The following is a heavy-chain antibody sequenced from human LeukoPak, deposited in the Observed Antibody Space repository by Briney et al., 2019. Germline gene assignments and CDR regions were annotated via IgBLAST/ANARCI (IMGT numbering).Heavy chain of an antibody. V-gene: IGHV4-59*01. Sequence: SETLSLTCTVSGGSISSYYWSWIRQPPGKGLEWIGYIYYNENTKYNPSLKSRVTISVDTSKNHFSPNLSSVTAADTAVYYCARILLSATGDRWYFDLWGRGTLVTVSS. D-gene: IGHD1-1*01. CDR3: ARILLSATGDRWYFDL. CDR1: GGSISSYY. CDR2: IYYNENT. J-gene: IGHJ2*01.